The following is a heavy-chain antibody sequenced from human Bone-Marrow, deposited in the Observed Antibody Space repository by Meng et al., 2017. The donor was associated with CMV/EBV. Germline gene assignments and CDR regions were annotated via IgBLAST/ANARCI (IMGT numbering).Heavy chain of an antibody. J-gene: IGHJ4*02. CDR3: AREGYATYYLDY. D-gene: IGHD5-12*01. Sequence: GESLKISCAASGFTVSSNYMSWVRQAPGKGLEWVSVIYSGGSTYYADSVKGRFTISRDNSKNTLYLQMNSLRAEDTAVYYCAREGYATYYLDYWGQGTLVTVSS. V-gene: IGHV3-66*02. CDR1: GFTVSSNY. CDR2: IYSGGST.